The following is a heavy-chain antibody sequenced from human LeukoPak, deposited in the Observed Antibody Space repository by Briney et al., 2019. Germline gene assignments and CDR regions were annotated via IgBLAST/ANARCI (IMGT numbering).Heavy chain of an antibody. CDR1: GFSFSSYA. CDR2: ISGSGGST. V-gene: IGHV3-23*01. J-gene: IGHJ4*02. D-gene: IGHD4-23*01. CDR3: AKEGGNSWYYFDY. Sequence: GGSLRLSCAASGFSFSSYAMSWVRQAPGKGLEWVSGISGSGGSTYYADSVKGRFTISRDNSKNTLYLQMNSLRAEDTAVYYCAKEGGNSWYYFDYWGQGTLVTVSS.